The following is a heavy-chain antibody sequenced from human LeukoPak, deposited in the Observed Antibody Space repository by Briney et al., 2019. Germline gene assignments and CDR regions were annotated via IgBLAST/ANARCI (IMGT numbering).Heavy chain of an antibody. CDR3: ARGQYQLLQNWFDP. CDR2: IIPIFGTA. D-gene: IGHD2-2*01. CDR1: GGTFSSYA. J-gene: IGHJ5*02. Sequence: SVKVSCKASGGTFSSYAISWVRQAPGQGLEWMGGIIPIFGTANYAQKFQGRVTITTDESTSTAYMELSSLRSEDTAVYYCARGQYQLLQNWFDPWGQGTLVTVSS. V-gene: IGHV1-69*05.